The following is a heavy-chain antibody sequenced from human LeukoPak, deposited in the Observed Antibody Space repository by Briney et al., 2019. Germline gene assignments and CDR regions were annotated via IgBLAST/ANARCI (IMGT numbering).Heavy chain of an antibody. D-gene: IGHD5-24*01. CDR2: IIPIFGTA. CDR1: GGTFSSYA. CDR3: ASARRDGYNRVDY. J-gene: IGHJ4*02. V-gene: IGHV1-69*05. Sequence: SVKVSCKASGGTFSSYAISWVRQAPGQGLEWMGRIIPIFGTANYAQKFQGRVTITTDESTSTAYMELSSRRSENTAVYCCASARRDGYNRVDYWGQGTLVTVSS.